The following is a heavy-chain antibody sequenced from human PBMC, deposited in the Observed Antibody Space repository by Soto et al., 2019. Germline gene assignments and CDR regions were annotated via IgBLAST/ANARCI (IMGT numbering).Heavy chain of an antibody. CDR3: ARGRSDSAGSSFGRRMDV. J-gene: IGHJ6*02. Sequence: QVQLQESGPGLGKSSETLSLICFVSGEALGSGQSYWNWIRQAPGKGMEWIGHTFVTGATKYSASLKCRVNMSVDTSKSQISLTLTSVTAADSATYFCARGRSDSAGSSFGRRMDVWGQGTTVTVSS. CDR2: TFVTGAT. V-gene: IGHV4-61*01. D-gene: IGHD3-10*01. CDR1: GEALGSGQSY.